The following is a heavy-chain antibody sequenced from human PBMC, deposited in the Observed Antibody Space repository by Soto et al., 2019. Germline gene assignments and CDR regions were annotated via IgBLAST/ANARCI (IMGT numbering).Heavy chain of an antibody. CDR1: GGSISSGCYY. Sequence: TLSLTCTVSGGSISSGCYYWSCIRQYPGKGLEWIGNIFYSGTTSYNPSLKSRVAISIDTSKNQFSLKLSSVTAADTAVYYCARESQPYINSQGVWFGPWGQGTMVTVYS. CDR2: IFYSGTT. CDR3: ARESQPYINSQGVWFGP. J-gene: IGHJ5*02. V-gene: IGHV4-31*03. D-gene: IGHD4-4*01.